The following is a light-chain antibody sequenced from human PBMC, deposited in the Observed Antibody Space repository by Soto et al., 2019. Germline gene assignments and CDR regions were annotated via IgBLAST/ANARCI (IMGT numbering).Light chain of an antibody. CDR1: QSVSSSY. CDR3: QQYGSSPWT. CDR2: GAS. J-gene: IGKJ1*01. V-gene: IGKV3-20*01. Sequence: EIVLTQSPATLSLSPGDRATLSFRASQSVSSSYLAWYQQKVGQAPRLLIFGASSRATDIPDRFSGSGSGTDFTLTISRLEPEDFAVYSCQQYGSSPWTFGQGTKVDIK.